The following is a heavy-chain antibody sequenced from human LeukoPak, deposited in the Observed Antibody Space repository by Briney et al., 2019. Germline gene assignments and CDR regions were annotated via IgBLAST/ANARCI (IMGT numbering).Heavy chain of an antibody. V-gene: IGHV3-21*01. CDR1: GFTFSSSS. CDR3: ARAPSGENYFPWYFDL. CDR2: ITRRSTYI. J-gene: IGHJ2*01. D-gene: IGHD2/OR15-2a*01. Sequence: GGSLRLSCAASGFTFSSSSMNGVRQAPGKGLEWVSSITRRSTYIYYADSMKGRFTISRDSAKNSLYLQMNSLRADDTAVYYCARAPSGENYFPWYFDLWGRGTLVTVSS.